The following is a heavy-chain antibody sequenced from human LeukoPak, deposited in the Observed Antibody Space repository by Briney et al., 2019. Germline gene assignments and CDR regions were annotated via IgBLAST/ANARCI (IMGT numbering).Heavy chain of an antibody. V-gene: IGHV3-48*03. Sequence: GGSLRLSCAASGFTFSSYEMNWVRQAPGKGLEWVSYISSSGSTIYYADSVKGRFTISRDNAKNSLYLQMNSLRAEDTAVYYCARDGLGYCSSTSCFPGGWFDPRGQGTLVTVSS. CDR2: ISSSGSTI. J-gene: IGHJ5*02. D-gene: IGHD2-2*01. CDR1: GFTFSSYE. CDR3: ARDGLGYCSSTSCFPGGWFDP.